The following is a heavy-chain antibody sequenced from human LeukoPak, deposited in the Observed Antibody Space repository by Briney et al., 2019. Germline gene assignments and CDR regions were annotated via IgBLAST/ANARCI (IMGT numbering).Heavy chain of an antibody. V-gene: IGHV4-61*02. J-gene: IGHJ4*02. CDR2: IYSSGRT. CDR1: GDSITSGRYY. D-gene: IGHD1-26*01. CDR3: ARFTDSGSYWVDY. Sequence: PSETLSLTCTVSGDSITSGRYYWSWIRQPAGKGLEWIGRIYSSGRTNYNPSLKSRVTISIDTSKNQFSLRLSSVTAADTAVYYCARFTDSGSYWVDYWGQGTLVTVSS.